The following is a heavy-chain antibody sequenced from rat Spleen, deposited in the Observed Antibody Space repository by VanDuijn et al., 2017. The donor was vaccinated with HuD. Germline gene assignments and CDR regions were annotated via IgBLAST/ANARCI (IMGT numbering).Heavy chain of an antibody. Sequence: EVQLVESGGGLVQPGRSLKLSCAASGFTFSNYGMTWIRQAPGKGLEWVASITNTGGSIYYPDSVRGRFTISRDIAKSTLYLQMDSLRSEDTATYYCARHEPNWFAYWGQGTLVTVSS. CDR2: ITNTGGSI. J-gene: IGHJ3*01. V-gene: IGHV5-29*01. CDR3: ARHEPNWFAY. CDR1: GFTFSNYG.